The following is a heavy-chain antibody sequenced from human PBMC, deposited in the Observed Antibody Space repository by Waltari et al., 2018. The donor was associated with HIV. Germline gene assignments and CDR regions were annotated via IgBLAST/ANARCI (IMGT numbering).Heavy chain of an antibody. D-gene: IGHD3-22*01. V-gene: IGHV3-30*04. CDR1: GFTFISFA. J-gene: IGHJ4*02. CDR2: ISYGGRNK. Sequence: QVQLVDSAGAVVPPGRSLRRHCAAYGFTFISFAFHWVRQVPGKGLGWVALISYGGRNKVYADSVKGRFTVSRDNSKNTLYLQMNSLRAEDTAVYYCARDGHFYDSRPLDYWGQGTLVTVSS. CDR3: ARDGHFYDSRPLDY.